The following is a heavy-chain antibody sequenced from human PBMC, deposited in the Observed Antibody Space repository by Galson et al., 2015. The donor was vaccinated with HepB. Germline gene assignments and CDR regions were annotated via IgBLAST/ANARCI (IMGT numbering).Heavy chain of an antibody. D-gene: IGHD3-10*01. Sequence: SLRLSCAASRFTFSSFAMSWVRQAPGKGLEWVSAISGSGGNTYYADSVKGRFTISRDNSKNTLYLQMNSLRAEDTAVYYCAKDSYEWFGDLHGPVDWYFDLWGRGTLVTVSS. J-gene: IGHJ2*01. V-gene: IGHV3-23*01. CDR3: AKDSYEWFGDLHGPVDWYFDL. CDR1: RFTFSSFA. CDR2: ISGSGGNT.